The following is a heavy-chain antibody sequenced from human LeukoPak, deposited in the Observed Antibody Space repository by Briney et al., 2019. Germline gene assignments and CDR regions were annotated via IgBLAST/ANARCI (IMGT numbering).Heavy chain of an antibody. CDR3: ARIGPILGATWVDY. D-gene: IGHD1-26*01. V-gene: IGHV4-28*01. J-gene: IGHJ4*02. CDR1: GYSISSNHW. Sequence: PSETLSLTCAVSGYSISSNHWWGWIRQPPGKGLEWIGYFFYAGSTSYNPSLKSRVTMSVDTSKNQFSPRLSSVTAVDTAVYYCARIGPILGATWVDYWGQGTLVSVSS. CDR2: FFYAGST.